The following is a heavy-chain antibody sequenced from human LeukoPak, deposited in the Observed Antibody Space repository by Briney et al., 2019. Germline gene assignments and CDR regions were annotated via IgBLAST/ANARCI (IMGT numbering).Heavy chain of an antibody. V-gene: IGHV4-39*07. CDR3: ARDRGGGYYFADAFDI. Sequence: SETLSLTCTVSGGSISSSSYYWGWIRQPPGKGLEWIGSIYYSGSTYYNPSLKSRVTISVDTSKNQFSLKLSSVIAADTAVYYCARDRGGGYYFADAFDIWGQGTMVTVSS. D-gene: IGHD3-22*01. CDR2: IYYSGST. J-gene: IGHJ3*02. CDR1: GGSISSSSYY.